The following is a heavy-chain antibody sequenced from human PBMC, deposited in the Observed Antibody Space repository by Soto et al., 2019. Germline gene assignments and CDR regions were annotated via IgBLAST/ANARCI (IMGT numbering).Heavy chain of an antibody. J-gene: IGHJ6*02. CDR2: ISYDGSNK. CDR3: ARGSFGGLYCSSTSCHFPKDYYYYGMDV. CDR1: GFTFSSYA. Sequence: GGSLRLSCAASGFTFSSYAMHWVRQAPGKGLEWVAVISYDGSNKYYADSVKGRFTISRENSKNTLYLQMNSLRAEDTAVYYCARGSFGGLYCSSTSCHFPKDYYYYGMDVWGQGTTVTVSS. D-gene: IGHD2-2*01. V-gene: IGHV3-30-3*01.